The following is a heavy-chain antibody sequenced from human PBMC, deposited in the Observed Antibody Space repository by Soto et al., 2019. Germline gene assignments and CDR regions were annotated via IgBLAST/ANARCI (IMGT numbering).Heavy chain of an antibody. V-gene: IGHV1-69*05. CDR2: IIPIFGTA. J-gene: IGHJ4*02. CDR3: ARDLAVGLVDY. CDR1: GGTFSSYA. D-gene: IGHD6-19*01. Sequence: GASVKVSCKASGGTFSSYAISWVRQAPGQGLEWMGGIIPIFGTANYAQKLQGRVTMTTDTSTSTAYMEVRSLRSDDTAVYYCARDLAVGLVDYWGQGTLVTVSS.